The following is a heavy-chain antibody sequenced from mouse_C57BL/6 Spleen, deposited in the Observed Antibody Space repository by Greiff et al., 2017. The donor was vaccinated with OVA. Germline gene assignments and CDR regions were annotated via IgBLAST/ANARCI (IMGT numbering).Heavy chain of an antibody. J-gene: IGHJ2*01. Sequence: DVHLVESGPGMVKPSQSLSLTCTVTGYSITSGYDWHWIRHFPGNKLEWMGYISYSGSTNYNPSLKSRISITHDTSKNHFFLKLNSVTTEDTATYYCARGGYYDYFDYWGQGTTLTVSS. CDR2: ISYSGST. V-gene: IGHV3-1*01. CDR1: GYSITSGYD. D-gene: IGHD2-3*01. CDR3: ARGGYYDYFDY.